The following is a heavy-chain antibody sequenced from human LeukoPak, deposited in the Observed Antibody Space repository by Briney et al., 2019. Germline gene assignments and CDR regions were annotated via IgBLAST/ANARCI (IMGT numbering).Heavy chain of an antibody. CDR2: INFNSGGT. D-gene: IGHD3-10*01. CDR1: GYTFTGYY. V-gene: IGHV1-2*02. J-gene: IGHJ5*02. CDR3: ARDNTKFVSGSYFFDP. Sequence: ASVKVSCKASGYTFTGYYVHWVRQAPGQGLECMGWINFNSGGTNYAQNFQGRVTMTWDTSISTAYMELSRLRSDDTAVYYCARDNTKFVSGSYFFDPWGQGTLVTVSS.